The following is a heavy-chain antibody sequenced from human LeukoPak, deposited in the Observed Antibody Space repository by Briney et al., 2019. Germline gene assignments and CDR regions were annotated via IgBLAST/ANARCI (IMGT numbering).Heavy chain of an antibody. CDR2: ISSSGSTI. CDR3: ARDGDTAMVLVY. CDR1: GFTFSSYE. D-gene: IGHD5-18*01. V-gene: IGHV3-48*03. J-gene: IGHJ4*02. Sequence: GGSLRLSCAASGFTFSSYEMNWVRQAPGKGLEWVSYISSSGSTIYYADSVKGRSTISRDNAKNSLYLQMNSLRAEDTAVYYCARDGDTAMVLVYWGQGTLVTVSS.